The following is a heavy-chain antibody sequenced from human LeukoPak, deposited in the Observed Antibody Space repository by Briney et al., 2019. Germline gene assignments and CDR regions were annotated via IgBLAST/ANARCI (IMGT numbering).Heavy chain of an antibody. CDR1: GFIFSDYA. J-gene: IGHJ4*02. CDR3: TRNRARAGGEILDY. CDR2: IISDGSTT. D-gene: IGHD3-10*01. Sequence: GGSLRLSSAASGFIFSDYAMHWVRQAPGKGLVWVSRIISDGSTTDYADSVKGRFTISRDNAKNTLYLQMNSLRDEDTAMYYCTRNRARAGGEILDYWGQGTLVTVSS. V-gene: IGHV3-74*01.